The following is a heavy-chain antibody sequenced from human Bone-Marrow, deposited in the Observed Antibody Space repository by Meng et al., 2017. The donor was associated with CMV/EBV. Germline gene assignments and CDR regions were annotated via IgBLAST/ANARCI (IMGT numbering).Heavy chain of an antibody. Sequence: GESLKISCAASGFTFSSYAMHWVRQAPGKGLEWVAVISYDGSNKYYADSVKGRSTISRDNSKNTLYLQMNSLRAEDTAVYYCAREGIAAAAYGYFDLWGRGTLVTVSS. CDR2: ISYDGSNK. J-gene: IGHJ2*01. D-gene: IGHD6-13*01. CDR3: AREGIAAAAYGYFDL. V-gene: IGHV3-30*04. CDR1: GFTFSSYA.